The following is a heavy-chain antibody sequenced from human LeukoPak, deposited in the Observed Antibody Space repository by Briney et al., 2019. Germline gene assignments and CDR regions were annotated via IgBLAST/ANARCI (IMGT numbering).Heavy chain of an antibody. Sequence: GGSLRLSCAASGFPFSSYQKNWPPRAPGKGLEWVLYISSSCNAIYYADSVKGRFTISRDNAKNSLYLQMNSLRAEDTAVYYCAINGFSSGWYEPFYFDNWGQGTLVTVSS. CDR1: GFPFSSYQ. D-gene: IGHD6-19*01. V-gene: IGHV3-48*03. CDR2: ISSSCNAI. J-gene: IGHJ4*02. CDR3: AINGFSSGWYEPFYFDN.